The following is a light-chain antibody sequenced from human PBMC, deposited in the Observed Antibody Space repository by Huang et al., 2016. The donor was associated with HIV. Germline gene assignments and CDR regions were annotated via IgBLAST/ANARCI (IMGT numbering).Light chain of an antibody. CDR3: QQRSKWPVT. CDR1: QSVGSH. Sequence: DIVLTQSPATLSLSPGERATLSCRASQSVGSHLAWYQQRLGQAPRLLIYDASNRATGIPERCSGSGSGTDFTVTISSLEPEDFAVYYCQQRSKWPVTFGQGTRLEMK. V-gene: IGKV3-11*01. J-gene: IGKJ5*01. CDR2: DAS.